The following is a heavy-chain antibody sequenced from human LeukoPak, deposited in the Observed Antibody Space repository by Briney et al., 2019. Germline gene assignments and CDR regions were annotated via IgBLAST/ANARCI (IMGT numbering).Heavy chain of an antibody. V-gene: IGHV3-23*01. Sequence: GGSLRLSCAASGVTLSTYAMSWVRQAPGVGLEWVSAIDGGGGRTWHADSVRGRFTISRDNSKNTLFMQMNSLRAEDTAVYYCAKDFYDSSGSRYDYWGQGTLVTVSS. CDR2: IDGGGGRT. D-gene: IGHD3-22*01. J-gene: IGHJ4*02. CDR1: GVTLSTYA. CDR3: AKDFYDSSGSRYDY.